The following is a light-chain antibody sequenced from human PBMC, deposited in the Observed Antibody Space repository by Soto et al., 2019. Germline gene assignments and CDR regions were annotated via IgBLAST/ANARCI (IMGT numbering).Light chain of an antibody. CDR3: QQYGSSPRWT. CDR1: QSISSY. Sequence: SLSASVGDRVTITCRASQSISSYLNWYQQKPGKAPKLLIYAASSLQSGVPSRFSGSGSGTDFTLTISRLEPEDFAVYYCQQYGSSPRWTFGQGTKVDIK. V-gene: IGKV1-39*01. CDR2: AAS. J-gene: IGKJ1*01.